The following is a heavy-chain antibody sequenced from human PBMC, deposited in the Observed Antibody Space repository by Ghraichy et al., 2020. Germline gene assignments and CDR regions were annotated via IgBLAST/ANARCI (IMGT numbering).Heavy chain of an antibody. D-gene: IGHD1-26*01. CDR1: GFPLNNAW. V-gene: IGHV3-15*01. CDR2: IKSKNDGGTT. J-gene: IGHJ6*02. CDR3: TTGAGAYYPYYYGLDV. Sequence: LSLTCAASGFPLNNAWMTWVRQAPGKGLEWVGRIKSKNDGGTTDYAAPVKGRFTISTDESKNTLHLQMNSLKTEDSGVYYCTTGAGAYYPYYYGLDVWGQGTTVTVSS.